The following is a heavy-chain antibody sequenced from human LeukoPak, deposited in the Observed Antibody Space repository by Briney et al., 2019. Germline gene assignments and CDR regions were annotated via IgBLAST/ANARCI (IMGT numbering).Heavy chain of an antibody. CDR1: GFTFGTYW. CDR2: INSDGSGT. D-gene: IGHD3-22*01. CDR3: ARPPAYDSRNYYFAY. Sequence: PGGSLRLSCAASGFTFGTYWMHWVRQVPGKGLVWVSHINSDGSGTSYADSVKGRFTISRDNAENTLYLQMNSLRVEDTAVYYCARPPAYDSRNYYFAYWGQGILVTVSS. V-gene: IGHV3-74*01. J-gene: IGHJ4*02.